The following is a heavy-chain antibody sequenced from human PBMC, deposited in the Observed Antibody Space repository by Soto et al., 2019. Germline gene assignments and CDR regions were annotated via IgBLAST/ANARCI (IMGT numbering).Heavy chain of an antibody. V-gene: IGHV3-23*01. CDR1: GFTFSSYA. D-gene: IGHD3-16*01. Sequence: EVQLLESGGGLVQPGWSLRLSCAASGFTFSSYAMSWVRQAPGKGLEWVSAISGSGGSTYYADSVKGRFTISRDNSKNTLYLQMNSPSAEDTVVYYCAKARRWGEPPSSGGWGQGTLVTVS. CDR3: AKARRWGEPPSSGG. J-gene: IGHJ1*01. CDR2: ISGSGGST.